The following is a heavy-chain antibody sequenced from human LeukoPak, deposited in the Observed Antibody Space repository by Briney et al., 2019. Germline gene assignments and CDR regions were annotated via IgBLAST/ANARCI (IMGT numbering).Heavy chain of an antibody. D-gene: IGHD3-22*01. CDR1: GFTFSSYA. Sequence: GGSLRLSCAASGFTFSSYAMSWVRQAPGKGLEWVSAISGSGGSTYYADSVKGRFTISRDNSKNTPYLQMNSLRAEDTAVYYCAKYRDSSGYYPGFFDYWGQGTLVTVSS. CDR2: ISGSGGST. J-gene: IGHJ4*02. CDR3: AKYRDSSGYYPGFFDY. V-gene: IGHV3-23*01.